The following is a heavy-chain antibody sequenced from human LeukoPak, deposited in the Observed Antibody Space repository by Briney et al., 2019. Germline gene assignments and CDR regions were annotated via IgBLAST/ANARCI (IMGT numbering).Heavy chain of an antibody. CDR3: AREQILLGDHEYYYYYMDV. CDR2: INWNGGST. J-gene: IGHJ6*03. Sequence: GGSLRLSCAASGFTFDDYGMSWVRQAPGKGLEWVSGINWNGGSTGYADSVKGRFTISRDNSKNTLYLHVNSLRPEDTAVYYCAREQILLGDHEYYYYYMDVWGKGTTVTVS. CDR1: GFTFDDYG. D-gene: IGHD2-21*02. V-gene: IGHV3-20*04.